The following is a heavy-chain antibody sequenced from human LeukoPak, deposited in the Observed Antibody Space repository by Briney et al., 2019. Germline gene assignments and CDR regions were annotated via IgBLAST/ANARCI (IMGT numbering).Heavy chain of an antibody. CDR2: INPNSGGT. D-gene: IGHD2-2*01. V-gene: IGHV1-2*02. J-gene: IGHJ3*02. Sequence: GASVKVSCKASGYTFTGYYIHWVRQAPGQGLEWMGWINPNSGGTNYAQKFQGRVTMTRDTSISTAYMELSRLRSDDTAVYYCARFCSSTSCYRAFDIWGQGTMVTVSS. CDR1: GYTFTGYY. CDR3: ARFCSSTSCYRAFDI.